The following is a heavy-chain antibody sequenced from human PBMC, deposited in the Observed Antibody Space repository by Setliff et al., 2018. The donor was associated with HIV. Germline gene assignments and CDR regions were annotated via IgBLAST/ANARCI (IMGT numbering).Heavy chain of an antibody. CDR1: GYSFTSYW. J-gene: IGHJ3*02. CDR3: ARRPSGYFAFDI. Sequence: PGESLKISCKGSGYSFTSYWIGWVRQMPGKGLEWMGVIYPGDSDTTYSPSFQGQVTISADESTDTAYLQWSRLKASDTAMYYCARRPSGYFAFDIWGQGTMVTVSS. CDR2: IYPGDSDT. D-gene: IGHD3-22*01. V-gene: IGHV5-51*01.